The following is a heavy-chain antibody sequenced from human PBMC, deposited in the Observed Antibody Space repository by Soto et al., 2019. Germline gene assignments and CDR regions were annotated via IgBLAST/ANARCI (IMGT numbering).Heavy chain of an antibody. V-gene: IGHV5-10-1*01. CDR1: GYSFTSYW. Sequence: PGESLKISCKVSGYSFTSYWISWVRQMPGKGLEWMGRIDPSDSYTNYSPSFQGHVTISADKSISTAYLQWSSLKASDTAMYYCARRPAGTSPHYYYGMDVWGQGTTVTVSS. D-gene: IGHD2-2*01. CDR2: IDPSDSYT. J-gene: IGHJ6*02. CDR3: ARRPAGTSPHYYYGMDV.